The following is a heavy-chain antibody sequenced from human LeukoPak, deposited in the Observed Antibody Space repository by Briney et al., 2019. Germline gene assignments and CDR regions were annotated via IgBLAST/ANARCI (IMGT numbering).Heavy chain of an antibody. CDR1: GYTFTSYG. V-gene: IGHV1-18*01. D-gene: IGHD3-22*01. J-gene: IGHJ4*02. CDR2: ISAYNGNT. Sequence: ASVKVSCKASGYTFTSYGISWVRQAPGQGLEWMGWISAYNGNTIYAQKLQGRVTMTTDTSTSTAYMELRSLRSDDTAVYYCARVVYYYDSSGASDYYFDYWGQGTLVTVSS. CDR3: ARVVYYYDSSGASDYYFDY.